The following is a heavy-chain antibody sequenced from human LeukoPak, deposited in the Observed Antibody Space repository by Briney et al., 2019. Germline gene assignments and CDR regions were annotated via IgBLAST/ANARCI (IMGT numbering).Heavy chain of an antibody. Sequence: LGESLKISCKGSGYSFTSYWIGWVRQMPGKGLEWMGIIYPGDSDTRYSPSFHGQVTISADKSISTAYLQWSSLKASDTAMYYCARQRSYYDSSGYYYAFDIWGQGTMVTVSS. CDR2: IYPGDSDT. D-gene: IGHD3-22*01. J-gene: IGHJ3*02. CDR1: GYSFTSYW. V-gene: IGHV5-51*01. CDR3: ARQRSYYDSSGYYYAFDI.